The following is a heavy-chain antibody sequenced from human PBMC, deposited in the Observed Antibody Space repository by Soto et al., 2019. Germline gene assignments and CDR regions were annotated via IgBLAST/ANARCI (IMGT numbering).Heavy chain of an antibody. CDR1: GFTFSRSD. Sequence: GGSLRLSCAASGFTFSRSDMTWVRQASGKGLEGVSYITSSSSSIYYADSVKGRFTISRDNAKNSLYLQMNSLRAEDTAVYYCARPNYCSGRNCYYDYWGQGTLVTVSS. V-gene: IGHV3-48*01. CDR2: ITSSSSSI. CDR3: ARPNYCSGRNCYYDY. D-gene: IGHD2-15*01. J-gene: IGHJ4*02.